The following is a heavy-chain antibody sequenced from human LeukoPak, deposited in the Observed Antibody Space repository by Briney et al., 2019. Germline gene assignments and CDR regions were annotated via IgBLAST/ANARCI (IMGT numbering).Heavy chain of an antibody. Sequence: SGTLSLTCAVSGGSISSSNWWWWVRQPRGEGLGGIGDIYHSGSTNYNPSLKSRINISVDATKNQFSLKLSSVTAADTAVYYCARLTYYYDSSGYYSPYYFDYWGQGTLVTVSS. CDR3: ARLTYYYDSSGYYSPYYFDY. V-gene: IGHV4-4*02. D-gene: IGHD3-22*01. J-gene: IGHJ4*02. CDR1: GGSISSSNW. CDR2: IYHSGST.